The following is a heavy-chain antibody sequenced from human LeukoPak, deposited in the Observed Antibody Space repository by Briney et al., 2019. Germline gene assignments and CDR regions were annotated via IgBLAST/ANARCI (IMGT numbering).Heavy chain of an antibody. D-gene: IGHD3-10*01. Sequence: SGGSLRLSCAASRFPVRSNYMSWVRQAPGKGLEWVSYISSSGITIYYADSVKGRFTISRDNAKKSLYLEMNSLRAEDTAVYYCARDQYGLGYGSLFDYWGQGTLVTVSS. J-gene: IGHJ4*02. CDR3: ARDQYGLGYGSLFDY. CDR1: RFPVRSNY. CDR2: ISSSGITI. V-gene: IGHV3-11*01.